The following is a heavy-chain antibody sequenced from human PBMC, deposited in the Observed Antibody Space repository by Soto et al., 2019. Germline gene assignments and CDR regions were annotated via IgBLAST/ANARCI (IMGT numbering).Heavy chain of an antibody. CDR3: AKNRGRVPPSGHFAY. D-gene: IGHD3-10*01. Sequence: EVQLLESGGDLVQPGRSLRLSCAASGFTFSGYAMSWVRQAPGKGLEWVSVIHGGGNSAYYADSVKGRFTISRDNSKNTLYLQMGTLRGKDTAVYYWAKNRGRVPPSGHFAYGGREPLFTVPP. CDR2: IHGGGNSA. CDR1: GFTFSGYA. J-gene: IGHJ4*02. V-gene: IGHV3-23*01.